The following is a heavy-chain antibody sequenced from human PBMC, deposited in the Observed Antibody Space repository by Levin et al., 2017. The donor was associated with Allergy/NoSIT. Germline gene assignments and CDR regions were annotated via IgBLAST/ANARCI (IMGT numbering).Heavy chain of an antibody. CDR1: GGSISSGGYY. Sequence: SETLSLTCTVSGGSISSGGYYWSWIRQHPGKGLEWIGYIYYSGSTYYNPSLKSRVTISVDTSKNQFSLKLSSVTAADTAVYYCARMAYYDYVWGSYRYYNWFDPWGQGTLVTVSS. J-gene: IGHJ5*02. CDR2: IYYSGST. V-gene: IGHV4-31*03. D-gene: IGHD3-16*02. CDR3: ARMAYYDYVWGSYRYYNWFDP.